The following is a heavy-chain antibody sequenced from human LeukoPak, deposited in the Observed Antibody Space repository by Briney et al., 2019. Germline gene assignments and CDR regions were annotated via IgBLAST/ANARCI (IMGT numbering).Heavy chain of an antibody. CDR1: GFTFSSYS. J-gene: IGHJ4*02. CDR2: ISSSSSYI. CDR3: AREGEEDDYGDYVPDY. V-gene: IGHV3-21*01. D-gene: IGHD4-17*01. Sequence: KPGGSLRLSCAASGFTFSSYSMNWVRQAPGKGLEWVSSISSSSSYIYYADSVKGRFTISRDNAKNSLYLQMNSLRAEDTAVYYCAREGEEDDYGDYVPDYWGQGTLVTVSS.